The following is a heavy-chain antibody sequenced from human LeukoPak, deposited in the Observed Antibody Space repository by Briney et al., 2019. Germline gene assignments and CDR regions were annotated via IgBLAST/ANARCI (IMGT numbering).Heavy chain of an antibody. CDR2: ISSSGSTI. V-gene: IGHV3-48*03. CDR3: ARERLEVGLYYYGMDV. Sequence: GGSLRLPCAASGFTFNIYEMQWVRHAPGKGLEWVSYISSSGSTIYYADSVKGRFAISRDNAKNSLYLQMNSLRAEDTAVYYCARERLEVGLYYYGMDVWGQGTTVTVSS. D-gene: IGHD1-1*01. J-gene: IGHJ6*02. CDR1: GFTFNIYE.